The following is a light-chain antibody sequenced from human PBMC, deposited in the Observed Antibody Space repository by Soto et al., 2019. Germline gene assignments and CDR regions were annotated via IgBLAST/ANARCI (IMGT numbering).Light chain of an antibody. V-gene: IGKV1-39*01. Sequence: EIQMTQSPSSLSASVGDRVTITCRASQSISSYLNWYQQKPGKAPKLLIYAASSLPSGVPSRFSGSGSGTDFTLTISSLQPEDFATYYCQQSYSTLYTFGQGTKVEIK. CDR2: AAS. CDR3: QQSYSTLYT. J-gene: IGKJ2*01. CDR1: QSISSY.